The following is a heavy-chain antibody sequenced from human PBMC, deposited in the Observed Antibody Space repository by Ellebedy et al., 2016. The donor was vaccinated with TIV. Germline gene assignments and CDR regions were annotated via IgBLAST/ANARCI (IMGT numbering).Heavy chain of an antibody. D-gene: IGHD1-1*01. CDR2: IGSSSTHT. J-gene: IGHJ5*02. V-gene: IGHV3-11*06. CDR3: ARDIPQRPNPARFDP. CDR1: GFTFSDYY. Sequence: GESLKISCAASGFTFSDYYMNWIRQAPGKGLEWVSYIGSSSTHTSYADSVKGRFTISRDNAKNTLYLQMNRLRAEDTAVYYCARDIPQRPNPARFDPWGQGTLVTVSS.